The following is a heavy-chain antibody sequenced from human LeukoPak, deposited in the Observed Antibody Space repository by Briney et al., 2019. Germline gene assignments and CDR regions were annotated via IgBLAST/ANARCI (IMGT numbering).Heavy chain of an antibody. Sequence: PGGSLRLSCAPSGFTFSSYWMHWVRQAPGKGLVWVSRINSDGSSTSYADSVKGRFTISRDNAKNTLYLQMNSLRAEDTAVYYCARDWNDYYYYGMDVWGQGTTVTVSS. CDR2: INSDGSST. J-gene: IGHJ6*02. V-gene: IGHV3-74*01. CDR3: ARDWNDYYYYGMDV. CDR1: GFTFSSYW. D-gene: IGHD1-1*01.